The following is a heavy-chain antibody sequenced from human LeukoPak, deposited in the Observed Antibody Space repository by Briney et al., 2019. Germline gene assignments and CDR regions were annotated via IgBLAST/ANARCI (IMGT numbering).Heavy chain of an antibody. CDR2: ISWNSGSI. D-gene: IGHD1-7*01. Sequence: GRSLRLSCAASGFTFDDYAMHWVRQAPGKGLEWVSGISWNSGSIGYADSVKGRFTISRDNAKNSLYLQMNGLRAEDTALYYCAKGGRSTGTTPLDYWGQGTLVTVSS. CDR3: AKGGRSTGTTPLDY. J-gene: IGHJ4*02. CDR1: GFTFDDYA. V-gene: IGHV3-9*01.